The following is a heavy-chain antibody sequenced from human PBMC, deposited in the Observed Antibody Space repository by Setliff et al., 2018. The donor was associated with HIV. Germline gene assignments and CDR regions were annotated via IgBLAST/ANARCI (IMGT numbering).Heavy chain of an antibody. CDR1: RGTFRNSA. Sequence: SVKVSCKASRGTFRNSAINWVRQAPGQGLVWMGGIITLFGEANYAQKFQGRVTMTEDTSTDTAYMELSSLRSDDTAMYYCATDPGYSSTWYSESSQHWGQGTVVTVSS. V-gene: IGHV1-69*06. J-gene: IGHJ1*01. CDR3: ATDPGYSSTWYSESSQH. CDR2: IITLFGEA. D-gene: IGHD6-13*01.